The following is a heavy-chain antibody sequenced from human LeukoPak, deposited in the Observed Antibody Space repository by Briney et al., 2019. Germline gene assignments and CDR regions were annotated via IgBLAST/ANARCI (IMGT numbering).Heavy chain of an antibody. CDR2: INHSGST. D-gene: IGHD2-15*01. Sequence: PSETLSLTCAVYGGSFSGYYWSWIRQPPGKGLEWIGEINHSGSTTYNPSLKSRVTISVDPSKHQFCLKPGSVTAADTGVYYCARVGGYCSGGSCRRFDYGGQGSLVTVS. J-gene: IGHJ4*02. V-gene: IGHV4-34*01. CDR3: ARVGGYCSGGSCRRFDY. CDR1: GGSFSGYY.